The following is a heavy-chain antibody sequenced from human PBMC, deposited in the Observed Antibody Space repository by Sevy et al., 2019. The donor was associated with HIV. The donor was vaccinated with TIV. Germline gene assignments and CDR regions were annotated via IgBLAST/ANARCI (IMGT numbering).Heavy chain of an antibody. V-gene: IGHV3-23*01. CDR2: ISGSGGST. D-gene: IGHD3-22*01. CDR3: ARGPYYYDSSGYSGRWFDP. J-gene: IGHJ5*02. CDR1: GFTFSTYA. Sequence: GGSLRLSCAASGFTFSTYAMSWVRQAPGKGLEWVSAISGSGGSTYYADSVKGRFTISRDNSRNKLYLQMKSLRAEDTAVYYCARGPYYYDSSGYSGRWFDPWGQGTLVTVSS.